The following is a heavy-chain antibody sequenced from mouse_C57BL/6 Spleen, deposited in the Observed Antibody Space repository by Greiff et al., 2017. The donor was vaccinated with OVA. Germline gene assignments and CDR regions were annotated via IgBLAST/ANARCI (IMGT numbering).Heavy chain of an antibody. CDR2: IYPGDGDT. D-gene: IGHD2-12*01. J-gene: IGHJ4*01. CDR1: GYAFSSSW. CDR3: ARLGYRYYYAMDY. V-gene: IGHV1-82*01. Sequence: QVQLKQSGPELVKPGASVKISCKASGYAFSSSWMNWVKQRPGKGLEWIGRIYPGDGDTNYNGKFKGKATLTADKSSSTAYMQLSSLTSEDSAVYFCARLGYRYYYAMDYWGQGTSVTVSS.